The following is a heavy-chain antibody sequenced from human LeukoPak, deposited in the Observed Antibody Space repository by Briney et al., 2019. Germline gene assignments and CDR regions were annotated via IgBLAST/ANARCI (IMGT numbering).Heavy chain of an antibody. V-gene: IGHV3-33*01. J-gene: IGHJ4*02. CDR1: GFSFSGDA. CDR2: IWSDGSQT. CDR3: AGAAGLGNYLIDY. D-gene: IGHD3-16*01. Sequence: GGSLRLSCAASGFSFSGDAIHWVRQAPGKGLEWVALIWSDGSQTKYAGSVKGRFTVSRDNSKNTAFLQMSGLTVEDTAVYYCAGAAGLGNYLIDYWGQGTLVTVSS.